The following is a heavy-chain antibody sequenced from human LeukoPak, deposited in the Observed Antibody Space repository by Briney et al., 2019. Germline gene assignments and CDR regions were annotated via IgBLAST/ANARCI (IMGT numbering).Heavy chain of an antibody. V-gene: IGHV1-69*13. J-gene: IGHJ4*02. Sequence: SVKVSCKASGGTFSSYAISRVRQAPGQGLEWMGGIIPIFGTANYAQKFQGRVTITADESTSTAYMELSSLRSEDTAVYYCASSKETTYYYFDYWGQGTLVTVSS. D-gene: IGHD2/OR15-2a*01. CDR3: ASSKETTYYYFDY. CDR1: GGTFSSYA. CDR2: IIPIFGTA.